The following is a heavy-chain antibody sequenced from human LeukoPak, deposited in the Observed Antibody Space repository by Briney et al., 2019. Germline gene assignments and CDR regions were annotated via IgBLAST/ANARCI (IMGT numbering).Heavy chain of an antibody. V-gene: IGHV4-34*01. J-gene: IGHJ6*03. CDR2: INHSGST. CDR3: ARGQPRLWFGLYYMDV. Sequence: PSETLSLTCAVYGGSFSGYYWSWIRQPPGKGMEWIGEINHSGSTNYNPSLKSRVTISVDTSKNQFSLKLSSVTAADTAVYYCARGQPRLWFGLYYMDVWGKGTTVTVSS. CDR1: GGSFSGYY. D-gene: IGHD3-10*01.